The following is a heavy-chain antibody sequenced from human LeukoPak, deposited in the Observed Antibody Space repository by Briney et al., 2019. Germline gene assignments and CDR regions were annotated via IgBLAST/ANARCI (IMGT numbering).Heavy chain of an antibody. J-gene: IGHJ4*02. Sequence: GGSLRLSCAATGFTFSNAWMSWVRQAPGKGLEWVGRIKSKTDGGTTDYAAPVKGRFTISRDDSKNTLYLQMNSLKTEDTAVYYCTTGFAQTYYYDSSEDYWGQGTLVTVSS. D-gene: IGHD3-22*01. CDR2: IKSKTDGGTT. V-gene: IGHV3-15*01. CDR3: TTGFAQTYYYDSSEDY. CDR1: GFTFSNAW.